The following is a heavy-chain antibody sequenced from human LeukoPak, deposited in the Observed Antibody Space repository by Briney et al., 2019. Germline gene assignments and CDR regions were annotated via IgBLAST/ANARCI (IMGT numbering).Heavy chain of an antibody. CDR3: ARDLPIYGSGSYYNDGNWFDP. Sequence: GGSLRLSCAASGFTFSSYSMNWVRQAPGKGLEWVSSISGSSSYIYYADSVKGRFTISRDNAKNSLYLQMNSLRAEDTAVYYCARDLPIYGSGSYYNDGNWFDPWGQGTLVTVSS. V-gene: IGHV3-21*01. D-gene: IGHD3-10*01. CDR1: GFTFSSYS. J-gene: IGHJ5*02. CDR2: ISGSSSYI.